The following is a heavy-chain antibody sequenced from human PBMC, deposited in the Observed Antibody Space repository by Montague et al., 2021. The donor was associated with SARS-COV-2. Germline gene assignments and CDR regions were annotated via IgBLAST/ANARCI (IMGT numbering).Heavy chain of an antibody. Sequence: PALVKPTQTLTLTCTFSGFSLSTSGVGVGWIRQPPGKALEWLALIYWDDDKRYSPSLKRRLTITKDTSKNQVVLTMTNMDPVDTATYYYARRNPSFAGPYFDPWGQGTLVTVSS. D-gene: IGHD3-16*02. V-gene: IGHV2-5*02. J-gene: IGHJ4*02. CDR3: ARRNPSFAGPYFDP. CDR2: IYWDDDK. CDR1: GFSLSTSGVG.